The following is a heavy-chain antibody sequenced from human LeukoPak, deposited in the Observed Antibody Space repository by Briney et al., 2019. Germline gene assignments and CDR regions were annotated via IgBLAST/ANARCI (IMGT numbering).Heavy chain of an antibody. J-gene: IGHJ3*02. CDR2: IYYSGST. V-gene: IGHV4-59*01. Sequence: SETLSLTCTVSGGSINNYYWSWIRQPPGKGLEWIGYIYYSGSTNYNPSLKSRVTISVNTSKNQFSLKLSSVTAADTAVYYCAKDHCISTSCYDAFDIWGQGTMVTVSS. D-gene: IGHD2-2*01. CDR1: GGSINNYY. CDR3: AKDHCISTSCYDAFDI.